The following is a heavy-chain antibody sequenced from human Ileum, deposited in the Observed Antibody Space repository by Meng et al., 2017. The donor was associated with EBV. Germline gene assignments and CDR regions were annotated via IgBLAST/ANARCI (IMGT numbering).Heavy chain of an antibody. J-gene: IGHJ5*02. CDR1: GDSVSSDKTA. CDR2: TYRRSRWYY. Sequence: QLQPQESGPGRVQPSQSHSLSCLIPGDSVSSDKTAWNWIRQSPSRGLEWLGRTYRRSRWYYDYALSVKSRINISPDTSKNQVSLQLNSVTDEDTGIYYCATSRIAKFDRWGQGTLVTVSS. CDR3: ATSRIAKFDR. V-gene: IGHV6-1*01.